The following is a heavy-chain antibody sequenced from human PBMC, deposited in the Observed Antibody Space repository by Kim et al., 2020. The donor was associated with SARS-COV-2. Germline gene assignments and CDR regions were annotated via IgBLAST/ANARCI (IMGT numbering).Heavy chain of an antibody. V-gene: IGHV3-66*01. J-gene: IGHJ4*02. CDR1: GFTVSSNY. CDR2: IYSGGST. CDR3: ARIDDGIFGTGY. D-gene: IGHD3-3*01. Sequence: LSLTCAASGFTVSSNYMSWVRQAPGKGLEWVSVIYSGGSTYYADSVKGRFTISRDNSKNTLYLQMNSLRAEDTAVYYCARIDDGIFGTGYWGQGTLVTVSS.